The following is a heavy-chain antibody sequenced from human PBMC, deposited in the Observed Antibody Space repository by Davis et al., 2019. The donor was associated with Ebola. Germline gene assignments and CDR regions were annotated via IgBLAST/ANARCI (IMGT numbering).Heavy chain of an antibody. CDR1: GFTFSSYW. CDR2: IHSDGSST. V-gene: IGHV3-74*01. CDR3: ARYYDYIWGSYRFGMDV. D-gene: IGHD3-16*02. J-gene: IGHJ6*02. Sequence: HTGGSLRLSCAASGFTFSSYWMHWVRQAPGKGLVWVSRIHSDGSSTSYADSVKGRFTISRDKAKNSLYLQMNRLSAEDTGVYYCARYYDYIWGSYRFGMDVWGQGTTVTVSS.